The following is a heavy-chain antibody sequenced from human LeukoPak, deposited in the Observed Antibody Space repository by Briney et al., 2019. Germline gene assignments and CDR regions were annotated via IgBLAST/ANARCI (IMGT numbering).Heavy chain of an antibody. Sequence: PGGSLRLSCAASGFTFTTYVMNWVRQAPGKGLEWVSGISGSGDNTYYADSVKGRFTISRDNSKNTPYLQMNSLRAEDTAVYYCAKDPASSSSTGIYWGQGTLVTVSS. CDR3: AKDPASSSSTGIY. CDR2: ISGSGDNT. J-gene: IGHJ4*02. D-gene: IGHD6-13*01. CDR1: GFTFTTYV. V-gene: IGHV3-23*01.